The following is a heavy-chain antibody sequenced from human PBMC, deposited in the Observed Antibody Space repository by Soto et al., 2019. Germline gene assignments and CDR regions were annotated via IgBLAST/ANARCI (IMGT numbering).Heavy chain of an antibody. V-gene: IGHV1-2*02. CDR3: ARVPGPSGAMGY. CDR1: GYTFTDYY. J-gene: IGHJ4*02. CDR2: INPNSGGT. Sequence: ASVKVSCKASGYTFTDYYIHWVRQAPGQGLEWMGWINPNSGGTNYAQKFQGRVTMTRDTSINTAYMDLRRLGSDDTAVYFCARVPGPSGAMGYWGQVTLVTVSS. D-gene: IGHD6-25*01.